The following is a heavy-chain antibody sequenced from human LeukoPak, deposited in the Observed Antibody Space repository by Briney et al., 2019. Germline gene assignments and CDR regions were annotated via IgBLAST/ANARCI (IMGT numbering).Heavy chain of an antibody. CDR1: GFTFSSYA. J-gene: IGHJ4*02. CDR2: ISGSGGST. D-gene: IGHD6-19*01. Sequence: GGSLRLSCAASGFTFSSYAMSWVRQAPGKGLEWVSAISGSGGSTYYADSVKGRFTISRDNSKNTLYLQMNSLRTEDTAVYFCAREGSSSSFDYWGQGTLVTVSS. V-gene: IGHV3-23*01. CDR3: AREGSSSSFDY.